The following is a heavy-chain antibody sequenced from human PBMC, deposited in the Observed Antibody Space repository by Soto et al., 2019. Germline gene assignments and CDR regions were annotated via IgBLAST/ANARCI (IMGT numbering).Heavy chain of an antibody. D-gene: IGHD3-3*01. CDR2: IRSNDDGGTT. Sequence: GGSLRLSCTASGFTFGDYAMSWFRQAPGKGLEWVGFIRSNDDGGTTEYAASVKGRFTISRDESKSIAYLQMNSLKTEDTAVYYCARDRSTERSGYDQFDYWGQGTLVTVSS. J-gene: IGHJ4*02. V-gene: IGHV3-49*03. CDR3: ARDRSTERSGYDQFDY. CDR1: GFTFGDYA.